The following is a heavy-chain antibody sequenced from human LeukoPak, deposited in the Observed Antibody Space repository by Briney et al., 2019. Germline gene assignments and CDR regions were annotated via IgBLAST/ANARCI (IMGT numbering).Heavy chain of an antibody. CDR2: ISYDGSNK. D-gene: IGHD3-10*01. CDR3: ARLGGDYGMDV. Sequence: GGSLRLSYAASGFTFSNYGVHWVRQVPGKGLEWVAVISYDGSNKYYADSVKGRFTFSRDNSKNTLYLQMNSLRAEDTAVYYCARLGGDYGMDVWGQGTTVTVSS. CDR1: GFTFSNYG. V-gene: IGHV3-30*03. J-gene: IGHJ6*02.